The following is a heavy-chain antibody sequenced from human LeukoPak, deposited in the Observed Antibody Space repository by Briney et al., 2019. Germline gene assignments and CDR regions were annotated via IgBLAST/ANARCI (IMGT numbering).Heavy chain of an antibody. Sequence: PGRSLRLSCAASGFTFSSYAMHWVRQAPGKGLEWVAVISYDGSNKYYADSVKGRFTISRDNSKNTLYLQMNSLRAEDTAVYYCAKDAGGGLCYFDYWGQGTLVTVSS. J-gene: IGHJ4*02. D-gene: IGHD2-2*01. V-gene: IGHV3-30*04. CDR3: AKDAGGGLCYFDY. CDR1: GFTFSSYA. CDR2: ISYDGSNK.